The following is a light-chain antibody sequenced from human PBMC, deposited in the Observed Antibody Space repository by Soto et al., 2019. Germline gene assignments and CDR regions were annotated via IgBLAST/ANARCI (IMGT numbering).Light chain of an antibody. CDR1: QSVFYSSNNKNY. Sequence: DIVMTQSPDSLAVSLGERATINCKSSQSVFYSSNNKNYLAWYQQKQGQPPKLLIYWASTRESGVPDRFSGSGSGTDFTLTISSLQSEDFAVYYCQQYRNWPRTFGQGTKVDIK. CDR3: QQYRNWPRT. J-gene: IGKJ1*01. CDR2: WAS. V-gene: IGKV4-1*01.